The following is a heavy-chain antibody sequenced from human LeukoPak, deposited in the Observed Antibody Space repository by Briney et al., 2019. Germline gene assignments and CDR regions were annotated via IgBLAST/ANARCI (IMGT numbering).Heavy chain of an antibody. J-gene: IGHJ4*02. CDR2: INHSGST. CDR3: VTYYFDSSGPTKNY. CDR1: GFTFSSYA. Sequence: PGGSLRLSCAASGFTFSSYAMSWVRQPPGKGLEWIGEINHSGSTNYNPSLKSRVTISVDTSKKQFSLKLSSVTAADTAVYYCVTYYFDSSGPTKNYWGQGTLVTVSS. D-gene: IGHD3-22*01. V-gene: IGHV4-34*08.